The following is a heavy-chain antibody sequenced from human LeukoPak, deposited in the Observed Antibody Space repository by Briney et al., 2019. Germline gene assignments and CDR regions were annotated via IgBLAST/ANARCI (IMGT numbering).Heavy chain of an antibody. J-gene: IGHJ4*02. CDR1: GFTFSSSG. Sequence: GGTLRLSCAASGFTFSSSGMSWVRQAPGKGLEWVSTISGSGGTTSSADSVKGRFTISRDNSKNTLYLQMNSLRAEDTAVYYCVGSRDYTYGYFGYWGQGTLVTVSS. CDR3: VGSRDYTYGYFGY. CDR2: ISGSGGTT. D-gene: IGHD5-18*01. V-gene: IGHV3-23*01.